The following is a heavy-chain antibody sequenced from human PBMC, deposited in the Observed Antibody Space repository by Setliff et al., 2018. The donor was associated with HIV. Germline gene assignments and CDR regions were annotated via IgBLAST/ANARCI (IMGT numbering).Heavy chain of an antibody. D-gene: IGHD3-9*01. V-gene: IGHV1-2*02. CDR3: ARDLTGDLFFDY. J-gene: IGHJ4*02. CDR1: GYTFTGYD. CDR2: VNPNSGGT. Sequence: GASVKVSCKASGYTFTGYDMHWVRQAPGQGLEWMGWVNPNSGGTNYAQKFQGRVTMTRDTSISTAYMELSRLRSDDTAVYYCARDLTGDLFFDYWGQGTLVTVPQ.